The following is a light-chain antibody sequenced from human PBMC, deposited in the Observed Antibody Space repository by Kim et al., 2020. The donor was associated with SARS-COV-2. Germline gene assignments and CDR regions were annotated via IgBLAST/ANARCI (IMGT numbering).Light chain of an antibody. CDR1: SLRTSY. J-gene: IGLJ2*01. Sequence: SSELTQDPAVSVALGQTVTITCRGDSLRTSYVTWYQQKPAQAPLLVIYGRNTRPSGVPDRFSASNARTAASLTITGAQAEDEADYYCNSRDTNYPNVFFGGGTQLTVL. CDR3: NSRDTNYPNVF. CDR2: GRN. V-gene: IGLV3-19*01.